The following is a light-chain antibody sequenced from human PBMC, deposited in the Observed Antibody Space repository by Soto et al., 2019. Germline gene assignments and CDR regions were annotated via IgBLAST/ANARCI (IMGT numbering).Light chain of an antibody. J-gene: IGLJ1*01. CDR1: SSDIGAYDY. CDR2: EVT. V-gene: IGLV2-14*01. Sequence: QSALTQPASVSGSPGQSITISCAGTSSDIGAYDYVSWYQQYPGRVPKLLIHEVTNRPSGVSDRFSGSKSGNTASLTISGLQTEDEADYYCSSHAGSSAFYVFGTGTKGTVL. CDR3: SSHAGSSAFYV.